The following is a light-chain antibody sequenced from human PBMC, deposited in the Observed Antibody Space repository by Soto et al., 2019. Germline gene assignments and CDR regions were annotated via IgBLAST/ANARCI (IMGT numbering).Light chain of an antibody. CDR1: QSVSNN. V-gene: IGKV3-11*01. J-gene: IGKJ3*01. CDR2: DAS. Sequence: EIVLTQSPATLSVSPGERAALSCRASQSVSNNLAWYQQKPGQAPRLLIYDASSRATGIPARFSGSGSGTDFTLTISSLEPEDFAVYYCQQRSNWLTFGPGTKVDIK. CDR3: QQRSNWLT.